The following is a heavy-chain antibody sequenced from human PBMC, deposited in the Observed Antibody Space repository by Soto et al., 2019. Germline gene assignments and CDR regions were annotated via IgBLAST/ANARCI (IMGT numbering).Heavy chain of an antibody. CDR2: IYYSGST. D-gene: IGHD1-26*01. CDR3: AREWEQNWFDP. J-gene: IGHJ5*02. Sequence: SETLSLTCTVSGGSISSYYWSWIRQPPGKGLEWIGYIYYSGSTNYNPSLKSRVTISVDTSKNQFSLKLSSVTAAVTAVYYCAREWEQNWFDPWGQGTLVTVSS. V-gene: IGHV4-59*01. CDR1: GGSISSYY.